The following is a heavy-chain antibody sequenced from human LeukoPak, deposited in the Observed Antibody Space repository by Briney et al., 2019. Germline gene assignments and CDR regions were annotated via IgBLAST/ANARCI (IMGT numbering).Heavy chain of an antibody. V-gene: IGHV1-46*01. CDR1: GYSFTSNY. CDR3: ARDQEAFDY. Sequence: ASVEVSCKASGYSFTSNYIHWVRQAPGQGLEWMGMIYPSDGSTSYAQKFQGRVTVTRDTSTSTVHMELSGLRSEDTAVYCCARDQEAFDYWGQGTLVTVSS. J-gene: IGHJ4*02. CDR2: IYPSDGST.